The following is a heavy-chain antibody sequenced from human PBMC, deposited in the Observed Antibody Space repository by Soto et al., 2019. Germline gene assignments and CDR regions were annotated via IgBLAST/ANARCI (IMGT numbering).Heavy chain of an antibody. J-gene: IGHJ5*02. Sequence: SETLSLTCTVSGGSISSYYWSWIRQPPGKGLEWIGYIYYSGSTNYNPSLKSRVTISVDTSKNQFSLKLSSVTAADTAVYYCARLNSDYYGSGSYLGWFDPWGQGTLVTVS. CDR2: IYYSGST. V-gene: IGHV4-59*08. CDR3: ARLNSDYYGSGSYLGWFDP. CDR1: GGSISSYY. D-gene: IGHD3-10*01.